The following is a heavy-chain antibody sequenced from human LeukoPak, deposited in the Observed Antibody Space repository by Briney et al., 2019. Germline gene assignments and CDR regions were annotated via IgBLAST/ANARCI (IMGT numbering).Heavy chain of an antibody. Sequence: SETLSLTCAVFGGSISSYYWSWIRQPPGKGLEWIGYIYSSGSTNYNPSLKSRVTISVDTSKNQFSLHLDSVTAADTAVYYCARSWAGMYYPFYYFDYWGQGTLVSVSS. CDR1: GGSISSYY. D-gene: IGHD1-26*01. CDR3: ARSWAGMYYPFYYFDY. V-gene: IGHV4-59*12. CDR2: IYSSGST. J-gene: IGHJ4*02.